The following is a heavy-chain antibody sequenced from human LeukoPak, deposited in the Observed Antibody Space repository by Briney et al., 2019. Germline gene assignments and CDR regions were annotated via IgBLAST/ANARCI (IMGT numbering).Heavy chain of an antibody. D-gene: IGHD3-22*01. CDR3: ARDEGGSSGYYHGL. CDR2: IWHDGSRK. J-gene: IGHJ1*01. Sequence: AGPLRLSCAASGFTLSNYGMHWVRQAPGKGLEWVGAIWHDGSRKYYAEPVKGRFTICRDNARNTVYVQTNSLRAEDTAVYYCARDEGGSSGYYHGLWGQGNRVTVSS. CDR1: GFTLSNYG. V-gene: IGHV3-33*01.